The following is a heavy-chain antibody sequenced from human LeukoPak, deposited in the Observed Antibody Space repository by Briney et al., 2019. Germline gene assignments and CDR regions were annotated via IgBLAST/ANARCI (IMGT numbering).Heavy chain of an antibody. J-gene: IGHJ4*02. CDR1: GGSSSTYY. CDR3: ARHIEGEGLDY. Sequence: SETLSVTCTVSGGSSSTYYWSWIRQPPGKGLEWIGYISYSGNSHYNPSLKSRVTISVDSSKTQFSLKLTSVTAADTAFYYCARHIEGEGLDYWGQGTMVSVFS. D-gene: IGHD3-16*01. CDR2: ISYSGNS. V-gene: IGHV4-59*08.